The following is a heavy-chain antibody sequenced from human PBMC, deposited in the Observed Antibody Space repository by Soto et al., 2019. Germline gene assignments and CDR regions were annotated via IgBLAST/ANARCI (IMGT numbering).Heavy chain of an antibody. J-gene: IGHJ4*02. V-gene: IGHV3-53*04. CDR2: IYSGGST. D-gene: IGHD6-19*01. CDR3: ARGPAYSCGWYSGDYFDH. Sequence: EVQLVESGGGLVQPGGSLRLSCAASGFTVSSNYMSCVLQAPGKGREWGSVIYSGGSTYYADSVKVRFTISRHNSKNPLHLQTNSLSAEGTAVYYCARGPAYSCGWYSGDYFDHWGQGSLVTGSS. CDR1: GFTVSSNY.